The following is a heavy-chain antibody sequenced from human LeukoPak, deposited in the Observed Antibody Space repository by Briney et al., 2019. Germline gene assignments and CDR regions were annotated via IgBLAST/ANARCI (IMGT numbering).Heavy chain of an antibody. D-gene: IGHD1-26*01. J-gene: IGHJ3*02. CDR2: IIPIFGTA. V-gene: IGHV1-69*06. CDR3: ARHSGSYWDDAFDI. CDR1: GGTFSSYA. Sequence: GASVKVSCKASGGTFSSYAISWVRQAPGQGLEWMEGIIPIFGTANYAQKFQGRVTITADKSTSTAYMELSRLRSEDTAVYYCARHSGSYWDDAFDIWGQGTMVTVSS.